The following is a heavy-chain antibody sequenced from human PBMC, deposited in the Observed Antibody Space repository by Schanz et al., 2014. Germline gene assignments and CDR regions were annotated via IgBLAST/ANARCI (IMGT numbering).Heavy chain of an antibody. CDR2: ITGTGTV. CDR1: GFTFSGYS. D-gene: IGHD3-10*01. Sequence: EVHLVESGGGLVQPGGSLRLSCAASGFTFSGYSMNWVRQAPGKGLEWISYITGTGTVMYADSVKGRFTISRDNSKNTLYLQMNSLRAEDTAVYYCAKGRFGELSAFDIWGQGTMXTVSS. V-gene: IGHV3-48*01. J-gene: IGHJ3*02. CDR3: AKGRFGELSAFDI.